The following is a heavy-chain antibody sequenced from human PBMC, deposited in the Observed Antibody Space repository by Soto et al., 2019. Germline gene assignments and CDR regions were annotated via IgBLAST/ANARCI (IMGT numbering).Heavy chain of an antibody. V-gene: IGHV1-69*01. CDR1: GGTFSSYA. CDR3: ARGDGHMDHYYYYGMDV. Sequence: QVQLVQSGAEVKKPGSSVKVSCKASGGTFSSYAISWVRQAPGQGLEWMGGIIPIFGTANYAQKFQGRVTITAVESTSTAYMELSSLRSEDTAVYYCARGDGHMDHYYYYGMDVWGQWTTVTVSS. CDR2: IIPIFGTA. J-gene: IGHJ6*02.